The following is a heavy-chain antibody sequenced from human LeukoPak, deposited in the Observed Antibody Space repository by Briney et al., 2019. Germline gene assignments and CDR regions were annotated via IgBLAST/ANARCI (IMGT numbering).Heavy chain of an antibody. Sequence: ASVKVSCKASGYTFTGYYMHWVRQAPGQGLEWMGWINPNSGGTNYAQKFQGRVTMTRDTSISTAYMELSRLRSDDTAVYYCARPPPQAAGRANGDYWGQGTLVTVSS. CDR1: GYTFTGYY. CDR3: ARPPPQAAGRANGDY. D-gene: IGHD6-13*01. CDR2: INPNSGGT. J-gene: IGHJ4*02. V-gene: IGHV1-2*02.